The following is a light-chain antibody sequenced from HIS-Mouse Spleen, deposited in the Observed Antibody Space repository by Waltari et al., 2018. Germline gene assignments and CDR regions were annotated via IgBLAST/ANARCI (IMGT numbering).Light chain of an antibody. J-gene: IGLJ2*01. V-gene: IGLV3-1*01. CDR1: KLGDKY. CDR2: QDS. Sequence: SYELTQPTSVSVSPGQTASIPCSGDKLGDKYACWYQQKPGQSPVLVIYQDSKRPSGIPERFSGSNSGNTATLTISGTQAMDEADYYCQAWDSSTDVVFGGGTKLTVL. CDR3: QAWDSSTDVV.